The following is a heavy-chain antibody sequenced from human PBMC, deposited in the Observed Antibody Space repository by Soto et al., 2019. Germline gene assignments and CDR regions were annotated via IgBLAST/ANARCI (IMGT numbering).Heavy chain of an antibody. CDR3: ASPFGELLYDAFDI. CDR1: GFTCSSYS. J-gene: IGHJ3*02. Sequence: GSLRLSGAASGFTCSSYSMNWVRQAPGKGLEWVSSISSSSSYIYYADSVKGRFTISRDNAKNSLYLQMNSLRAEDTAVYYCASPFGELLYDAFDIWGQGTMVTVSS. D-gene: IGHD3-10*01. V-gene: IGHV3-21*01. CDR2: ISSSSSYI.